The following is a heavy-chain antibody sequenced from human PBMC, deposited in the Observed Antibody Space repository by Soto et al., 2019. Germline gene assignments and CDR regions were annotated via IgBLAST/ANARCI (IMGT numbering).Heavy chain of an antibody. CDR1: GGSVTSAGYY. CDR2: IYYTGST. Sequence: QVQLQESGPGLVKPSETLSLTCTVSGGSVTSAGYYWGWIRQPPGKGLEWIGHIYYTGSTSYNPCLESRVTLSVDTSRDQFSLNLSSVTAADTAVYFCARTLTTDRRWFDPWGQGTLVTVSS. V-gene: IGHV4-61*08. D-gene: IGHD4-4*01. CDR3: ARTLTTDRRWFDP. J-gene: IGHJ5*02.